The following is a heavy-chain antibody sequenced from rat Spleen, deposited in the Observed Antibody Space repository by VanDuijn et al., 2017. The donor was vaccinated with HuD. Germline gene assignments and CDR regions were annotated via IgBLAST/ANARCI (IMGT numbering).Heavy chain of an antibody. Sequence: EVQLVETGGGLVQPERSLKLSCVASGFTFSRYWMYWVRQAPKKGLEGVAYISYDGGTTYYRDSGKGRFTISRDNAKSTLYLQMDSLRSEDTATYYCARRDNGFAYWGQGTLVTVSS. CDR3: ARRDNGFAY. D-gene: IGHD1-10*01. CDR1: GFTFSRYW. CDR2: ISYDGGTT. V-gene: IGHV5-29*01. J-gene: IGHJ3*01.